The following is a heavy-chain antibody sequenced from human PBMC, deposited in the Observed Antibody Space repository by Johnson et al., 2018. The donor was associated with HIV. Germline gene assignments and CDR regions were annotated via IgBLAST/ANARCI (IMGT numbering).Heavy chain of an antibody. CDR3: AKGRYSSSWYLAGAFDI. D-gene: IGHD6-13*01. CDR1: GFTFDDYG. Sequence: VQLVESGGGVVRPGGSLRLSCAASGFTFDDYGMSWVRQAPGKGLEWVSGINWNGGSTYYADSVKGQFTISRDNSKNTLYLQMSSLRAEDTAIYYCAKGRYSSSWYLAGAFDIWGQGTMVTVSS. J-gene: IGHJ3*02. V-gene: IGHV3-20*04. CDR2: INWNGGST.